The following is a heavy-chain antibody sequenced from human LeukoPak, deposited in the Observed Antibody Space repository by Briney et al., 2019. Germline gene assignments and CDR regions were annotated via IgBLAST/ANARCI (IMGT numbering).Heavy chain of an antibody. CDR3: ARRGIQLSPHDDY. D-gene: IGHD2/OR15-2a*01. J-gene: IGHJ4*02. CDR2: ISSSGSTI. CDR1: GFSFSGYE. V-gene: IGHV3-48*03. Sequence: GGSLRLSCTVSGFSFSGYEMNWVRQAPGKGLEGVSYISSSGSTIFYADSVKGRFTISRDNAKNSLYLQMNSLRAEDTAVYYCARRGIQLSPHDDYWGQGTLVTVSS.